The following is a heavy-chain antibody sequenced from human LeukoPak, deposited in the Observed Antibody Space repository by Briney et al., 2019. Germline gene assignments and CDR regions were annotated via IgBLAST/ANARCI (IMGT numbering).Heavy chain of an antibody. CDR3: ARGYRISEIRFFEWLLDY. D-gene: IGHD3-3*01. J-gene: IGHJ4*02. Sequence: SDTLSLTCTVSGGSISGYYWHWIRQPAGKGLKWIGRVHISEITIYNPSLKSRVTMSVDTSNNHFSLNLSSVTAADTAVYYCARGYRISEIRFFEWLLDYWGQGYLVTVSS. V-gene: IGHV4-4*07. CDR2: VHISEIT. CDR1: GGSISGYY.